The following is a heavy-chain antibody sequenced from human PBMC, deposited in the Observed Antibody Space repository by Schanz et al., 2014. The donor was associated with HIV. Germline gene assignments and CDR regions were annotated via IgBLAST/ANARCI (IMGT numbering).Heavy chain of an antibody. CDR3: ANEEVPNDY. CDR2: ISSSSSYM. Sequence: VQLVESGGGVVQPGRSLRLSCAASGFTFSGYGMNWVRRAPGKGLEWVSSISSSSSYMYYADSVKGRFTISRDNAKNTLYLQMSSLRVEDTAVYYCANEEVPNDYWGQGTLVTVSS. V-gene: IGHV3-21*02. CDR1: GFTFSGYG. J-gene: IGHJ4*02.